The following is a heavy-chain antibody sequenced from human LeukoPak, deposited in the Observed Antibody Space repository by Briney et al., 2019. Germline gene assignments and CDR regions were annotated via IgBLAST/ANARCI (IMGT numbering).Heavy chain of an antibody. Sequence: PSETLSLTCTVSGGSISSSSYYWGWIRQPPGKGLEWIGSIYYSGSTYYNPSLKSRVTISVDTSKHQFSLKLSSVTAADTAVYYCARGVQSLYCGGDCYGVGYFDYWGQGTLVTVSS. V-gene: IGHV4-39*07. CDR1: GGSISSSSYY. CDR3: ARGVQSLYCGGDCYGVGYFDY. J-gene: IGHJ4*02. CDR2: IYYSGST. D-gene: IGHD2-21*02.